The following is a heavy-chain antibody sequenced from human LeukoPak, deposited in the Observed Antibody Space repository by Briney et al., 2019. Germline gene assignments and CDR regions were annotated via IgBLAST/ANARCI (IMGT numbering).Heavy chain of an antibody. CDR3: ARGFGIESGYDWFYYFDY. J-gene: IGHJ4*02. D-gene: IGHD5-12*01. V-gene: IGHV4-38-2*02. Sequence: SETLSLTCTVSGYSISSGYYWGWIRQPPGKGLEWIGSIYYSGSTYYNPSLKSRVTISVDTSKNQFSLKLSSVTAADTAVYYCARGFGIESGYDWFYYFDYWGQGTLVTVSS. CDR2: IYYSGST. CDR1: GYSISSGYY.